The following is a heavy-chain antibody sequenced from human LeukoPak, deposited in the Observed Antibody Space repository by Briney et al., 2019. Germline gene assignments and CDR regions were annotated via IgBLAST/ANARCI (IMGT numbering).Heavy chain of an antibody. CDR3: ARHPLIEYSRSDY. Sequence: PSETLSLTCTVSGGSISSSSYYWGWIRQPPGKGLEWIGSIYYSGSTYYNPSLKSRVTISVDTSKNQFSLKLSSVTAADTAVYYCARHPLIEYSRSDYWGQGTLVTVSS. CDR1: GGSISSSSYY. V-gene: IGHV4-39*01. J-gene: IGHJ4*02. CDR2: IYYSGST. D-gene: IGHD6-6*01.